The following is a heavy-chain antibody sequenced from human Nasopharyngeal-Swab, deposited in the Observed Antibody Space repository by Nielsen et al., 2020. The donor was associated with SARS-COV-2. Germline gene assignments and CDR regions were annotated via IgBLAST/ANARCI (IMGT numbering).Heavy chain of an antibody. CDR1: GFTVSSNY. CDR2: IYSGGST. Sequence: GESLKISCAASGFTVSSNYMSWVRQAPGKGLEWVSVIYSGGSTYYADSVKGRFTISRDNSKNSLYLQMNSLRTEDTALYYCAGGAAYWGQGTLVTVSS. V-gene: IGHV3-53*05. CDR3: AGGAAY. J-gene: IGHJ4*02. D-gene: IGHD1-26*01.